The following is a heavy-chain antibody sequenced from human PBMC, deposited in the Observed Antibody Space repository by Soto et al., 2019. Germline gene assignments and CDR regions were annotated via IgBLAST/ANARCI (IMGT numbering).Heavy chain of an antibody. Sequence: SETLSLTCAVYGGSFSGYYWTWIRQPPGKGLEWIGEINHGGTTHYNPSLKSRVTISVDTSKNQFSLKLSSVTAADTAVYYCARTQSGCFGSRRGFFDYWGQGILV. J-gene: IGHJ4*02. CDR3: ARTQSGCFGSRRGFFDY. D-gene: IGHD1-26*01. CDR2: INHGGTT. CDR1: GGSFSGYY. V-gene: IGHV4-34*01.